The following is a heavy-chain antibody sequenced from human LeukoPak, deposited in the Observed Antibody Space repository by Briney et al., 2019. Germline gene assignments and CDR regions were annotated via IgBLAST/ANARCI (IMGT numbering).Heavy chain of an antibody. Sequence: ASVKVSCKASGGTFSSYAISWVRQAPGQGLEWMGWISAYNGNTNYAQKLQGRVTMTTDTSTSTAYMELRSLRSDDTAVYYCARDLRATYYDILTGYYVDFDYWGQGTLVTVSS. CDR3: ARDLRATYYDILTGYYVDFDY. CDR1: GGTFSSYA. J-gene: IGHJ4*02. D-gene: IGHD3-9*01. CDR2: ISAYNGNT. V-gene: IGHV1-18*01.